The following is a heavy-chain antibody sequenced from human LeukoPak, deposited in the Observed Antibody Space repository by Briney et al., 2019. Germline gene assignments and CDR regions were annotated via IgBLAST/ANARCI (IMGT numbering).Heavy chain of an antibody. CDR2: VYTSGST. V-gene: IGHV4-59*01. CDR1: GGSISSYY. Sequence: PSETLSLTCSVSGGSISSYYWSWIRQPPGKGLEWVGYVYTSGSTNYNPSLKSRVTISIDTSKNQFSLKVTSVTAADTAVYYCARNSGGTTIFSAFDIWGQGTMVTVS. CDR3: ARNSGGTTIFSAFDI. J-gene: IGHJ3*02. D-gene: IGHD3-9*01.